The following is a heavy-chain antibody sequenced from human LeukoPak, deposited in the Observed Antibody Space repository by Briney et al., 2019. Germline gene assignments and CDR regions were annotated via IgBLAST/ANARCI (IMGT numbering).Heavy chain of an antibody. CDR1: DYSISSGYY. Sequence: SETLSLTCTVSDYSISSGYYWGWIRQPPGKGLEWIGSIYHNGDIYYNPSLKSRVTISVDTSKNQFSLKLSSVTAADTAVYYCARDLPVAGTGSGYWGQGTLVTVSS. J-gene: IGHJ4*02. CDR3: ARDLPVAGTGSGY. D-gene: IGHD6-19*01. CDR2: IYHNGDI. V-gene: IGHV4-38-2*02.